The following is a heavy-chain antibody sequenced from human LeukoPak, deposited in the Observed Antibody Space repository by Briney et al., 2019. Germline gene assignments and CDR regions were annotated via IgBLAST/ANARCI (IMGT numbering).Heavy chain of an antibody. CDR1: GFTFSSYA. J-gene: IGHJ6*03. V-gene: IGHV3-30*04. Sequence: GGSLRLSCAASGFTFSSYAMHWVRQAPGKGLEWVAVISYDGSNKYYADSVKGRFTISRDNAKNSLYLQMNSLRAEDTAVYYCARDLTHYYYMDVWGKGTTVTVSS. CDR3: ARDLTHYYYMDV. CDR2: ISYDGSNK.